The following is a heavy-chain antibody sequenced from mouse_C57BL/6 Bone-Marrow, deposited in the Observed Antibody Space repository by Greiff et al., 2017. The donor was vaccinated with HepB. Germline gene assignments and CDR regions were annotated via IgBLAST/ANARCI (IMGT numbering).Heavy chain of an antibody. D-gene: IGHD2-4*01. V-gene: IGHV1-69*01. CDR2: IDPSDSYT. Sequence: VQLQQPGAELVMPGASVKLSCKASGYTFTSYWMHWVKQRPGQGLEWIGEIDPSDSYTNYNQKFKGKSTLTVDKSSRTAYMQLSSLTSEDSAVYYCARLDYDYDEDWYFDVWGTGTTVTVSS. J-gene: IGHJ1*03. CDR3: ARLDYDYDEDWYFDV. CDR1: GYTFTSYW.